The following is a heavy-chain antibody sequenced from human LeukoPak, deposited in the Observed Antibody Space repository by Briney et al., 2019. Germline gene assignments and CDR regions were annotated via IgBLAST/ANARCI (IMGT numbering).Heavy chain of an antibody. Sequence: GESLKISCKGSGYSFTSYWIGWVRQMPGKGLEWMGIIYPGDSDTRYGPSFQGQVTISADKSISTAYLQWSSLKASDTAMYYCARRWYNWNSTDAFDIWGQGTMVTVSS. CDR3: ARRWYNWNSTDAFDI. CDR2: IYPGDSDT. CDR1: GYSFTSYW. D-gene: IGHD1-7*01. J-gene: IGHJ3*02. V-gene: IGHV5-51*01.